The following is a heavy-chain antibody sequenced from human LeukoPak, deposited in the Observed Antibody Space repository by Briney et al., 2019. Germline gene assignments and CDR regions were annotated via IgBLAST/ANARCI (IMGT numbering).Heavy chain of an antibody. D-gene: IGHD2-21*01. CDR3: ARHGMVVIARGDYYYYMDV. J-gene: IGHJ6*03. CDR1: GYSFTSYW. V-gene: IGHV5-51*01. Sequence: GESLKISCKGSGYSFTSYWIGWVRQMPGKGLEWMGIIYPGDSDTRYSPSFQGQVTISADKSISTAYLQWSSLKASDTAMYYCARHGMVVIARGDYYYYMDVWGKGTTVTVSS. CDR2: IYPGDSDT.